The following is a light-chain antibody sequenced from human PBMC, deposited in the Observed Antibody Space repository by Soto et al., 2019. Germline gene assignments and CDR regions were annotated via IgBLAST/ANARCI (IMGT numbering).Light chain of an antibody. CDR3: QQYNNWLWT. Sequence: EIVMTQSPATLSVSPGERATLSSRASQSVNSNLVWYQQKPGQAPRLLIYGASTRATGIPGRFSGSGYGTEFTLTISSLQSEDFAVYYCQQYNNWLWTFGQGTKVEIK. CDR2: GAS. V-gene: IGKV3-15*01. CDR1: QSVNSN. J-gene: IGKJ1*01.